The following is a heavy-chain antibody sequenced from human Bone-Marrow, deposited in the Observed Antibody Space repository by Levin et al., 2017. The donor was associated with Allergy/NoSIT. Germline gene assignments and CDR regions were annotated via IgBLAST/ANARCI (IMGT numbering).Heavy chain of an antibody. D-gene: IGHD1-26*01. CDR3: AKDPMWDRYNFDMDV. CDR1: GFTFNKYG. V-gene: IGHV3-23*01. J-gene: IGHJ6*02. CDR2: IGGSGVDS. Sequence: GGSLRLSCTASGFTFNKYGLTWVRQAPGKGLEWVASIGGSGVDSNYAASVRGRFTITRDMNMIFLQMDSLRVEDTAIYYCAKDPMWDRYNFDMDVWGQGTSVIVSS.